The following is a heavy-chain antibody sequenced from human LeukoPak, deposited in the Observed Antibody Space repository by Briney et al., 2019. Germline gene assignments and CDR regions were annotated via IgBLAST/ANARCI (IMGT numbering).Heavy chain of an antibody. CDR2: IGYDGSDK. J-gene: IGHJ4*02. Sequence: AWGTVSFYSSASGFTSRGDGMHWLPHGQGLGLVGWTCIGYDGSDKYYADSVKGRFTISRDNSKNTLYLQMNSLRAEDTAVYHCAKDRATKWSFDYWGQGTLVTVSS. CDR3: AKDRATKWSFDY. CDR1: GFTSRGDG. V-gene: IGHV3-30*02. D-gene: IGHD2-15*01.